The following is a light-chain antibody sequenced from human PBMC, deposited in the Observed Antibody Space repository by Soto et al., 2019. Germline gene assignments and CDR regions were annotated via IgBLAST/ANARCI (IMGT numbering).Light chain of an antibody. CDR1: QSVSSH. V-gene: IGKV3-11*01. CDR3: QQRAKWPLT. CDR2: DTS. Sequence: EIVLTQSPATLSLSPGERATLSCRASQSVSSHLAWYQQKPGQAPRLLIYDTSNRATGIPARFSGSGSGTDFTLTISSLESEDFAVYYCQQRAKWPLTFGGGTKVDIK. J-gene: IGKJ4*01.